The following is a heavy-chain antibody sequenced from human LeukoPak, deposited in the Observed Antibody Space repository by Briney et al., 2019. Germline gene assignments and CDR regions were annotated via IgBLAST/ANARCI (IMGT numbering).Heavy chain of an antibody. Sequence: ASVKVSCKASGYTFTSYYMHWVRQAPGQGLEWMGIINPSGGSTSYAQKFQGRVTMTRDTSTSTVYMELSSLRSEDTAVHYCARDPGYYDSSARYYFDYWGQGTLVTVSS. CDR1: GYTFTSYY. CDR2: INPSGGST. J-gene: IGHJ4*02. D-gene: IGHD3-22*01. V-gene: IGHV1-46*01. CDR3: ARDPGYYDSSARYYFDY.